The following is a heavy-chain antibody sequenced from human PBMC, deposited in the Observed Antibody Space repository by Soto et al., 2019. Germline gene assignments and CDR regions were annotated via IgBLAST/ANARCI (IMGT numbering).Heavy chain of an antibody. Sequence: PSETLSLTCAVSGGSISSSNWWSWVRQPPGKGLEWIGEIYHSGSTNYNPSLKSRVTISVDKSKNQFSLKLSSVTAADTAVYYCARATSCYDFWSHGNFFDFRGQGTSVPVS. CDR3: ARATSCYDFWSHGNFFDF. CDR2: IYHSGST. J-gene: IGHJ4*02. D-gene: IGHD3-3*01. CDR1: GGSISSSNW. V-gene: IGHV4-4*02.